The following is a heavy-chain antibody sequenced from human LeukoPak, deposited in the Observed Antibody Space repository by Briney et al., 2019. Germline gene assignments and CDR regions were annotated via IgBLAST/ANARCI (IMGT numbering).Heavy chain of an antibody. J-gene: IGHJ4*02. CDR1: GFTFSDYY. CDR2: ISSSGSTI. Sequence: PGGSLRLSCAASGFTFSDYYMSWIRQAPGNGLEWVSYISSSGSTIYYADSVKGRFTISRDNAKNSLYLQMNSLRAEDTAVYYCASTLDVAAAGNFDYWGQGTLVTVSS. CDR3: ASTLDVAAAGNFDY. V-gene: IGHV3-11*01. D-gene: IGHD6-13*01.